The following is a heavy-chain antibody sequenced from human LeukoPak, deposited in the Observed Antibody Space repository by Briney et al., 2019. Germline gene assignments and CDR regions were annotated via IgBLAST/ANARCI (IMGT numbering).Heavy chain of an antibody. J-gene: IGHJ3*02. V-gene: IGHV3-64D*09. CDR3: VKRLAKDAFDI. Sequence: PGGSLRLSCSASGFSFSSYAMHWVRQAPGKGLEYVSAISSHGGSTNYADSVKGRFTISRDNSKNTLYLQMSSLRAEDTAVYYCVKRLAKDAFDIWGQGTMVTVSS. D-gene: IGHD3-22*01. CDR2: ISSHGGST. CDR1: GFSFSSYA.